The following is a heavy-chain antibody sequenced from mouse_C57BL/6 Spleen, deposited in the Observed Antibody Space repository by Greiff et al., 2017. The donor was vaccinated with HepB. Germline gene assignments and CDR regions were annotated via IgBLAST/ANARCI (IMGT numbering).Heavy chain of an antibody. CDR3: DCGNYLSY. CDR2: IDPSDSYT. Sequence: VQLQQPGAELVKPGASVKLSCKASGYTFTSYWMQWVKQRPGQGLEWIGEIDPSDSYTNYNQKFKGKATLTGDTSSSTAYMQLSSLTSEDSAVYYCDCGNYLSYWGQGTLVTVSA. V-gene: IGHV1-50*01. J-gene: IGHJ3*01. CDR1: GYTFTSYW. D-gene: IGHD2-1*01.